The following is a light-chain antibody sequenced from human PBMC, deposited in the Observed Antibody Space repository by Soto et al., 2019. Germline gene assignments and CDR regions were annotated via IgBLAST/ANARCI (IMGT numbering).Light chain of an antibody. Sequence: EIVLTQSPATLSLSPGERATLSCRASQSVSSYLAWCQQKPGQAPRLLIYDASNRATGIPARFSGSGSGTDFTLTISSLEPEDFAVYYCQQRSNWPYTVGQGTKVDIK. J-gene: IGKJ2*01. V-gene: IGKV3-11*01. CDR3: QQRSNWPYT. CDR1: QSVSSY. CDR2: DAS.